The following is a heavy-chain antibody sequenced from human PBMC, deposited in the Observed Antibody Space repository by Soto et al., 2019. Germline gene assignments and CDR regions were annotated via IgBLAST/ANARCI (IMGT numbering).Heavy chain of an antibody. CDR3: ARGLADTAMGSYYYYGMDV. J-gene: IGHJ6*02. CDR1: GYTFTSYG. CDR2: ISAYNGNT. V-gene: IGHV1-18*01. Sequence: QVQLVQSGAEVKKPGVSVKVSCKASGYTFTSYGISWVRQAPGQGLEWMGWISAYNGNTNYAQKLQGRVTMTTDTSTSTAYMELRSLRSDDTAVYYCARGLADTAMGSYYYYGMDVWGQGTTVTVSS. D-gene: IGHD5-18*01.